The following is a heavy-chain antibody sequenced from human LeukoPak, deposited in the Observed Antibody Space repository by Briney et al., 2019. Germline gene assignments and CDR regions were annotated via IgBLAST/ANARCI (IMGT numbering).Heavy chain of an antibody. D-gene: IGHD3-22*01. CDR2: INHSGST. CDR1: GGSFSGYY. CDR3: ARAPKYHYDSSGHYFDY. Sequence: SETLSLTCAVYGGSFSGYYWSWIRQPPGKGLEWIGEINHSGSTNYNPSLKSRVTISVDTSKNQFSLKLSSVTAADTAVYYSARAPKYHYDSSGHYFDYWGQGTLVTVSS. J-gene: IGHJ4*02. V-gene: IGHV4-34*01.